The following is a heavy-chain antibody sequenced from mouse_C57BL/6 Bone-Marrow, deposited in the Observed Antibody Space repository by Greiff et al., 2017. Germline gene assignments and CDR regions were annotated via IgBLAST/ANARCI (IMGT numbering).Heavy chain of an antibody. CDR1: GYTFTSYW. CDR3: TRSGPLGRSFDY. CDR2: IYPTSGRT. Sequence: QVQLQQPGAELVKPGASVKMSCKASGYTFTSYWITWVKQRPGQGLEWIGDIYPTSGRTNYNEKFKSKAILTVDTSSNPASMQLSSLTAEDSSVFYGTRSGPLGRSFDYWGQGTTLTVSS. J-gene: IGHJ2*01. D-gene: IGHD4-1*01. V-gene: IGHV1-55*01.